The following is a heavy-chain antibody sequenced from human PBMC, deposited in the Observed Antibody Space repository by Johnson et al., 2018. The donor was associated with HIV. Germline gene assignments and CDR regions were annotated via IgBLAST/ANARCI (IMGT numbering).Heavy chain of an antibody. D-gene: IGHD3-10*01. V-gene: IGHV3-30*02. CDR3: ARTITKSAFDI. CDR1: GFTFSSYG. Sequence: VQLVESGGGVVPPGGSLRLSCAASGFTFSSYGMHWVRQAPGKGLEWVTFIRYDGSLKYYADSVKGRFTIARDNSKNTLYLQMNSLRAEDTAVSYCARTITKSAFDIWGQGTMVTVSS. CDR2: IRYDGSLK. J-gene: IGHJ3*02.